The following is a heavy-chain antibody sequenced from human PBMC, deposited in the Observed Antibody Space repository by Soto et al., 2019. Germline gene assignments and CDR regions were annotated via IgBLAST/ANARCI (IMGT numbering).Heavy chain of an antibody. D-gene: IGHD3-16*01. J-gene: IGHJ3*02. CDR1: GFTFSSYW. V-gene: IGHV3-74*03. CDR3: TRWSFGHAFDI. CDR2: VRKSVVYA. Sequence: GSLRLSCAASGFTFSSYWMHWVRQAPGEGLVLRSRVRKSVVYAMCVDSGGGRITINRDNAKNTAFLQMNSLRVDDTAMYYCTRWSFGHAFDIWGQGTMVTVSS.